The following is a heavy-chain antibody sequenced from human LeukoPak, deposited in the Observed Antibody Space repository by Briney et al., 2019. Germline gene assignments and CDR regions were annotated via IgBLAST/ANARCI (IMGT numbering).Heavy chain of an antibody. CDR2: IKQDGSEK. J-gene: IGHJ4*02. Sequence: PGESLRLSCEASGFTVCSTHMVWVRQAPGKGLEWVANIKQDGSEKYYVDSVKGRFTISRDNAKNSLYLQMNSLRAEDTAVYYCASGKRSLLFWGQGTLVTVSS. CDR1: GFTVCSTH. V-gene: IGHV3-7*03. D-gene: IGHD1-26*01. CDR3: ASGKRSLLF.